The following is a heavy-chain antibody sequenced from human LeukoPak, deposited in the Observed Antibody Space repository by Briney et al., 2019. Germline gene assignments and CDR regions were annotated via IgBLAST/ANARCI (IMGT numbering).Heavy chain of an antibody. Sequence: PSGTLSLTCAVSGGSITSANWWSWVRQSPGKGLEWIGEIYHTGNTNYNPSLNSRVSISLDTSKNQFSLRLTSVTAADTAVYYCARVRNLRAFDIWGQGTMVTVSS. J-gene: IGHJ3*02. CDR1: GGSITSANW. D-gene: IGHD3-16*01. CDR2: IYHTGNT. CDR3: ARVRNLRAFDI. V-gene: IGHV4-4*02.